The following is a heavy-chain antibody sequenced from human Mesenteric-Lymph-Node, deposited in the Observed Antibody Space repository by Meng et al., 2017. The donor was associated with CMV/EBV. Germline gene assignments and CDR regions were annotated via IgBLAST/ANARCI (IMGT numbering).Heavy chain of an antibody. CDR2: ISPNTGDT. Sequence: QVQLVQSGAEVKKPGASVKASCKASGYSFTGYSIHWVRQAPGQGLEWMGRISPNTGDTIYEENFQGRVTMTRDTSINTAYMELSSLTSDDTAVYYCGRGQQTFDPWGQGTLVTVSS. J-gene: IGHJ5*02. V-gene: IGHV1-2*06. CDR3: GRGQQTFDP. CDR1: GYSFTGYS. D-gene: IGHD1-1*01.